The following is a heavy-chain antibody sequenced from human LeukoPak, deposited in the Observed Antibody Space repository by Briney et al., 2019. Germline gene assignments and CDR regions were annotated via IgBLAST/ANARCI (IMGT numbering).Heavy chain of an antibody. CDR3: ARVGEDDRTSTSLTEYFDL. J-gene: IGHJ2*01. D-gene: IGHD2-2*01. V-gene: IGHV3-21*04. CDR2: ISSSNTYI. Sequence: GGSLRLSCAASGFTFSGYTLNWVRQAPGKGLEWVSLISSSNTYIYYADSVKGRFTISRDNAKNSLFLQMNSLRVEDTAIYYCARVGEDDRTSTSLTEYFDLWGRGTLVTVSS. CDR1: GFTFSGYT.